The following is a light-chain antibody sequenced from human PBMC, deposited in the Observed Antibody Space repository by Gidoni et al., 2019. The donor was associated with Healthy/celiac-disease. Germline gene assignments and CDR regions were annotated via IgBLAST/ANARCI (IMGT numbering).Light chain of an antibody. J-gene: IGKJ5*01. V-gene: IGKV3D-11*01. CDR3: QQRSNWHPEST. CDR1: QGVSSY. Sequence: EIVLTQSPATLSLSPGERATLSCRASQGVSSYLAWYQQKPGQAPRLLIYDASNRATGIPARFSGSGPGTDFTLTISSLEPEDCAVYYCQQRSNWHPESTFGQGTRLEIK. CDR2: DAS.